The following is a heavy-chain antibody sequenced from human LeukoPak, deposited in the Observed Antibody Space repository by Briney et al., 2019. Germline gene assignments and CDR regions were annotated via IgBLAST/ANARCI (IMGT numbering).Heavy chain of an antibody. CDR1: GYSFTSYW. Sequence: GESLQISCKGSGYSFTSYWIGWVRQLPGKGLEWMGIIYPGDSDTRYSPSFQGQVTISADKSISTAYLQWSSLKASDTAMYYCARHVRGPDYSNYYFDYWGQGTLVTVSS. CDR3: ARHVRGPDYSNYYFDY. CDR2: IYPGDSDT. V-gene: IGHV5-51*01. J-gene: IGHJ4*02. D-gene: IGHD4-4*01.